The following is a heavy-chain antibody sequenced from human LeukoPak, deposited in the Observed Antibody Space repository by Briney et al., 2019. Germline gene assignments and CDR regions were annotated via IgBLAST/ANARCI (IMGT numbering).Heavy chain of an antibody. Sequence: GGSLRLSCAASGFTVSSNYMSWVRQAPGKGLEWVSVIYSGGSTYYADSVKGRFTISRENAKNSLYLQMNSLRAGDTAVYYCARALTNYDFWSGPYQDYYYYGMDVWGQGTTVTVSS. J-gene: IGHJ6*02. CDR1: GFTVSSNY. V-gene: IGHV3-53*01. D-gene: IGHD3-3*01. CDR3: ARALTNYDFWSGPYQDYYYYGMDV. CDR2: IYSGGST.